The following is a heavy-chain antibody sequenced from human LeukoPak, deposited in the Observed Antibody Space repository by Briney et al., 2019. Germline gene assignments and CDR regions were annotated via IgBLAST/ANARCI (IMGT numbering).Heavy chain of an antibody. Sequence: PGGSLRLPCAASEFTFNTYSMNWVRQAPGKGLEWVANIKQDGSEKYYVDSVKGRFTISRDNAKNSLYLQMNSLRAEDTAVHYCARLALRHTPMAPYNWFDPWGQGTLVTASS. V-gene: IGHV3-7*01. CDR2: IKQDGSEK. D-gene: IGHD5-18*01. CDR1: EFTFNTYS. CDR3: ARLALRHTPMAPYNWFDP. J-gene: IGHJ5*02.